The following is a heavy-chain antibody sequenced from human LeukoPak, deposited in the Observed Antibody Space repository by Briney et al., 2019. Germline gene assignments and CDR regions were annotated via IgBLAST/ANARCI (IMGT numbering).Heavy chain of an antibody. CDR1: GYTFTSYD. J-gene: IGHJ4*02. CDR2: MNPNSGDT. D-gene: IGHD3-16*01. V-gene: IGHV1-8*01. Sequence: ASVKVSCKASGYTFTSYDINWVRQAPGQGLEWMGWMNPNSGDTGYPQKFQGRVTMTRDTSITTAYMELRSLRSDDTAVYYCARDTYGGSYSSFDYWGQGTLVTVSS. CDR3: ARDTYGGSYSSFDY.